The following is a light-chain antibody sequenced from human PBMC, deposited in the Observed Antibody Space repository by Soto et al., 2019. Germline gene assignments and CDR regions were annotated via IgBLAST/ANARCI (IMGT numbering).Light chain of an antibody. V-gene: IGLV2-14*03. CDR2: DVS. CDR1: SSDVGGNKY. CDR3: SAFTGTTYV. J-gene: IGLJ1*01. Sequence: SALTQPASVSGSAGQSITISCTGTSSDVGGNKYVSWYQHYPGKAPKLMICDVSNRPSGVSNRFSGSKSGNTASLTISGLQAEDEADYYCSAFTGTTYVFGTGTKVTVL.